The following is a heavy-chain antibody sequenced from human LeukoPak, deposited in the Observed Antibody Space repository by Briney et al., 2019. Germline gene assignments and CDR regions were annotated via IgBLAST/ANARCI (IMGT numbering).Heavy chain of an antibody. J-gene: IGHJ6*02. Sequence: GGSLRLSCAASGFTFSSYSMNWVRQAPGKRLEWVSSISSSSSYIYYADSVKGRFTISRDNAKNSLYLQMNSLRAEDTAVYYCARGESEDYYGMDVWGQGTTVTVSS. CDR2: ISSSSSYI. CDR1: GFTFSSYS. CDR3: ARGESEDYYGMDV. V-gene: IGHV3-21*01.